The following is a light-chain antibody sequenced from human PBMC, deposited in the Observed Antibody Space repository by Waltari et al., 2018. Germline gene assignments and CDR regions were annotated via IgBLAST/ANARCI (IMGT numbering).Light chain of an antibody. V-gene: IGKV3-15*01. Sequence: EIVMTPSPATLSVSPGERATLSCRASQSVSSNLAWYQQKPGQAPRLLIYGASTTATGIPARFSGSGSGTAFTLTISSLQSEDFAVYYCQQYNDWPKAFGQGTKVEIK. CDR2: GAS. CDR1: QSVSSN. J-gene: IGKJ1*01. CDR3: QQYNDWPKA.